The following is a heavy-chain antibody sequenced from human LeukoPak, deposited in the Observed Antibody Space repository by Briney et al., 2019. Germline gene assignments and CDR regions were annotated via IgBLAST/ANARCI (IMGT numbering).Heavy chain of an antibody. V-gene: IGHV1-69*13. J-gene: IGHJ3*02. CDR2: IIPIFGTA. D-gene: IGHD3-22*01. CDR1: GGTFSSYA. Sequence: ASVKVSCKASGGTFSSYAISWVRQAPGQGLEWMGEIIPIFGTANYAQKFQGRVTITADESTSTAYMELSSLRSEDTAVYYCARARRESSGYYLGSPTDAFDIWGQGTMVTVSS. CDR3: ARARRESSGYYLGSPTDAFDI.